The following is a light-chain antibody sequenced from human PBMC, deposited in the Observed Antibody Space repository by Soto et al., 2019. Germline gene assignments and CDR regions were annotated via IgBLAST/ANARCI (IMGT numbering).Light chain of an antibody. CDR3: HQFGSSPPAFT. CDR1: QSVSTRY. CDR2: GAS. V-gene: IGKV3-20*01. J-gene: IGKJ2*01. Sequence: ESMLTQSPGTLSLSPGERATLSCRASQSVSTRYLAWYQQKPGQAPRLLIYGASIRATGIPDRFSGSGSGTDFTLTISRLEPEGFAVYYCHQFGSSPPAFTFGQGTKLEI.